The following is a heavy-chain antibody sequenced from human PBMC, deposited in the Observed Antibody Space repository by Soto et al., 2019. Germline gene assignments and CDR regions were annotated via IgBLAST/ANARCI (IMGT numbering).Heavy chain of an antibody. CDR1: GGSITSGDYF. D-gene: IGHD6-6*01. J-gene: IGHJ5*02. Sequence: SETLSLTCTVSGGSITSGDYFWSWIRQPPGKGLEWIGYTYYIGDTYYNPSLKSRVDISVDVSKRQFSLKLTSVTAADTAVYYCARGGPYSSSSSWFDPWGQGTLVTVS. CDR2: TYYIGDT. V-gene: IGHV4-30-4*01. CDR3: ARGGPYSSSSSWFDP.